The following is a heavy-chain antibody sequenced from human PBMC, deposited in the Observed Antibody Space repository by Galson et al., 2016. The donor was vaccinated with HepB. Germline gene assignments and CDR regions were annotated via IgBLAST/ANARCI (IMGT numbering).Heavy chain of an antibody. Sequence: SETLSLTCTVSGGSISSSDYYWGWIRQPPGKGLEWIGSIYYSGSTYYSGGPYYKSSLKSRVTISVDTSKNQFSLKVSSVTAADTAVYYCARHGVEDTAHFDYWGQGTLVTVSS. CDR2: IYYSGST. V-gene: IGHV4-39*01. D-gene: IGHD5-18*01. CDR1: GGSISSSDYY. J-gene: IGHJ4*02. CDR3: ARHGVEDTAHFDY.